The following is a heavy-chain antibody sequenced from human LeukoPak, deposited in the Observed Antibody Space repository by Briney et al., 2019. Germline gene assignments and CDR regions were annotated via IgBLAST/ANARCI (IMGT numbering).Heavy chain of an antibody. Sequence: PGGSLRLSCAASGFTITPYWMYWVRQVPGKGLVWVSRINSDGYSTNYADSVKGRFTISRDNAKNTLYLQINNLRADDTAVYYCARDNGFSLFATWGPGTLVTVSS. J-gene: IGHJ5*02. CDR3: ARDNGFSLFAT. CDR2: INSDGYST. CDR1: GFTITPYW. D-gene: IGHD5-18*01. V-gene: IGHV3-74*01.